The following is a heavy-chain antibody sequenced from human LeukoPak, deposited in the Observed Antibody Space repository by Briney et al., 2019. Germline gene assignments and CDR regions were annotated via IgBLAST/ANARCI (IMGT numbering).Heavy chain of an antibody. V-gene: IGHV4-34*01. D-gene: IGHD3-3*01. CDR2: INHSGST. J-gene: IGHJ4*02. Sequence: PETLSLTCAVYGGSFSGYYWSWIRQPPGKGLEWIGEINHSGSTNYNPSLKSRVTISVDTSKNQFSLKLSSVTAADTAVYYCARGYYTIDYWGQGTLVTVSS. CDR1: GGSFSGYY. CDR3: ARGYYTIDY.